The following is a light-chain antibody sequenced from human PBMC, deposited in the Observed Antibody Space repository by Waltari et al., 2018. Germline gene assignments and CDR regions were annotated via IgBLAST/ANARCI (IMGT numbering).Light chain of an antibody. Sequence: EIVLTQSPATLSLSPGETATLSCRASQNVDTYFAWYQQKPGQAPRLLIYRASYRATGVPDRFSGGGSGTDFTFTISSLEPDDFAVYYCQQRSNWPLTFGPGTRLDIK. CDR3: QQRSNWPLT. J-gene: IGKJ3*01. CDR2: RAS. CDR1: QNVDTY. V-gene: IGKV3-11*01.